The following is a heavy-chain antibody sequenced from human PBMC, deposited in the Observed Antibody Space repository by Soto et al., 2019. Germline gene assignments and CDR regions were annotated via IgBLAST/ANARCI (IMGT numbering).Heavy chain of an antibody. V-gene: IGHV4-39*07. Sequence: SETLSLTCTVSGGSISSSSYYWGWIRQPPGKGLEWIGSIYYSGSTYDNPSLKSRVTISVDTSKNQFSLKRSSVTAADTAVYYCARGRGGDLDWYDPWGQGTLVTVSS. CDR2: IYYSGST. CDR3: ARGRGGDLDWYDP. J-gene: IGHJ5*02. D-gene: IGHD2-21*01. CDR1: GGSISSSSYY.